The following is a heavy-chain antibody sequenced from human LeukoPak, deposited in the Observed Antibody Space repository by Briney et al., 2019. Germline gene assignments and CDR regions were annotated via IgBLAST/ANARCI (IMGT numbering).Heavy chain of an antibody. Sequence: SETLSLTCIVSGGSITTYYWNWIRQPPGKGLEWIGYIFYSGSTAYNPSLKSRVTISVDTSKNQFSLTLTSVTAADTAVYYCARDRGWPDDTFNIWGQGTMVTVSS. J-gene: IGHJ3*02. CDR1: GGSITTYY. D-gene: IGHD6-19*01. CDR3: ARDRGWPDDTFNI. V-gene: IGHV4-59*01. CDR2: IFYSGST.